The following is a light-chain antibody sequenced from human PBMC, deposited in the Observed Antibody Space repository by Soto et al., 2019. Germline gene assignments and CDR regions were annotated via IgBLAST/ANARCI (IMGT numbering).Light chain of an antibody. V-gene: IGLV2-23*01. CDR2: EGN. Sequence: QSTLTQPASVSGSPGQSITISCTGTSGDIGTYNLVSWYQQYPGRAPKLIIFEGNKRPSGVSSRFSASKSAYTASLAISGLQAEDEADYHCQAYDYSLTAFVFGGGTKLTVL. J-gene: IGLJ3*02. CDR1: SGDIGTYNL. CDR3: QAYDYSLTAFV.